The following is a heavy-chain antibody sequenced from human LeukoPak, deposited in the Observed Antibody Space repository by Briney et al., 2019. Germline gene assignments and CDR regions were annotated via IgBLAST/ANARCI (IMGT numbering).Heavy chain of an antibody. CDR2: ISSSGSSI. J-gene: IGHJ4*02. D-gene: IGHD2-8*01. V-gene: IGHV3-11*04. CDR1: GFTFSDYY. CDR3: ARAAKDLARHGLGY. Sequence: GGSLRLSCGASGFTFSDYYMSWIRQTPGKGLEWLAYISSSGSSIDYADSVKGRFTVSRDNGKNSLFLQMNSLRAEDTAVYYCARAAKDLARHGLGYWGQGTLVTVSS.